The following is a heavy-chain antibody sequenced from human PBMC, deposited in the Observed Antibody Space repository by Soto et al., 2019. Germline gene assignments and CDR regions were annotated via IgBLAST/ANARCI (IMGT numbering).Heavy chain of an antibody. J-gene: IGHJ6*02. V-gene: IGHV3-13*04. Sequence: EVQLVESGGGLVQPGGSLRLSCAASGFTFSSYDMHWVRQATGKGLEWVSAIGTAGDTYYPGSVKGRFTISRENAKNSLYLQMNSLRAGDTAVYYCARAEYSGYDYLVNGIDVWGQGTTVTVSS. D-gene: IGHD5-12*01. CDR1: GFTFSSYD. CDR2: IGTAGDT. CDR3: ARAEYSGYDYLVNGIDV.